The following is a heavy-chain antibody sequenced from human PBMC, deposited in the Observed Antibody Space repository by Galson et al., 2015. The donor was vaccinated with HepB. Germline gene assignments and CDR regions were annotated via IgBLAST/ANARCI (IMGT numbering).Heavy chain of an antibody. Sequence: SLRLSCAASGFTFSSYSMNWVRQAPGKGLEWVSYISSSSSTIYYADSVKGRFTISRDNAKNSLYLQMNSLRDEDTAVYYCARSLACSSTSCGAFDIWGQGTMVTVSS. CDR2: ISSSSSTI. V-gene: IGHV3-48*02. D-gene: IGHD2-2*01. J-gene: IGHJ3*02. CDR1: GFTFSSYS. CDR3: ARSLACSSTSCGAFDI.